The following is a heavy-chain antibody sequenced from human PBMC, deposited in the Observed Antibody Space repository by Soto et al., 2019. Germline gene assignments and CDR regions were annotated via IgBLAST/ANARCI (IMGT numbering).Heavy chain of an antibody. J-gene: IGHJ4*02. V-gene: IGHV3-48*02. Sequence: EVQLVESGGGLVQPGGSLRLSCAASGFTFSSYSMNWVRQAPGKGLEWVSYISSSSSTIYYADSVKGRFTISRDNAKNSLYLQMNSLRDDDTAVYYCARDTQDDFWSGYYRDYWCQGTLVTVSS. D-gene: IGHD3-3*01. CDR2: ISSSSSTI. CDR3: ARDTQDDFWSGYYRDY. CDR1: GFTFSSYS.